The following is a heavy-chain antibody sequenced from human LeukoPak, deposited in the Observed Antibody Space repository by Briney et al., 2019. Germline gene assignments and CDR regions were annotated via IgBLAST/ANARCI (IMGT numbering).Heavy chain of an antibody. J-gene: IGHJ6*02. CDR2: IYYSGST. V-gene: IGHV4-59*01. D-gene: IGHD3-3*01. CDR1: GGSISSYY. Sequence: SETLSLTCTVSGGSISSYYWSWIRQPPGKGLEWIGYIYYSGSTNYNPSLKSRVTISVDTSKNQFSLKLSSVTAADTAVYYCARDGPVLRFLEWRETYGMDVWGRGTTVTVSS. CDR3: ARDGPVLRFLEWRETYGMDV.